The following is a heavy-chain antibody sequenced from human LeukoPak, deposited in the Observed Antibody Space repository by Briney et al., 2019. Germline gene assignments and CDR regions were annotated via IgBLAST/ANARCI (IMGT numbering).Heavy chain of an antibody. CDR3: AKSEDGWYSD. J-gene: IGHJ4*02. Sequence: PGGSLRLSCAASGFIFRNYAMSWVRQAPGKGLEWVSLFSIGGATTYYADSVKGRFTISRDNSKNTLFLQMNSLRADDTAVYYCAKSEDGWYSDWGQGTLVTVSS. D-gene: IGHD6-19*01. CDR2: FSIGGATT. V-gene: IGHV3-23*01. CDR1: GFIFRNYA.